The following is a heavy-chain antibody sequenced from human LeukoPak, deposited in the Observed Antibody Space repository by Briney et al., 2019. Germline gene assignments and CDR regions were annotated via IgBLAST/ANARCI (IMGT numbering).Heavy chain of an antibody. CDR1: GYTFISYY. D-gene: IGHD2-2*03. V-gene: IGHV1-46*03. CDR3: ARGVDIVVVPAAIHP. J-gene: IGHJ5*02. CDR2: INPSGGSK. Sequence: ASVKVSCKASGYTFISYYMHWVRQAPGQGLEWMGIINPSGGSKSYAQKFQGRVTMTRDTSTSTVYMELSSLRSEDTAVYYCARGVDIVVVPAAIHPWGQGTLVTVSS.